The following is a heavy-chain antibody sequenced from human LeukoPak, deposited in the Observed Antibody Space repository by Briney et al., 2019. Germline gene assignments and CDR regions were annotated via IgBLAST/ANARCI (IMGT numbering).Heavy chain of an antibody. CDR3: TTGTEYSSSSDY. CDR1: GLTFSNAW. D-gene: IGHD6-6*01. J-gene: IGHJ4*02. CDR2: IKSKTDGGTT. V-gene: IGHV3-15*01. Sequence: GGSLRLSCAASGLTFSNAWMSWVRQAPGKGLEWVGRIKSKTDGGTTDYAAPVKGRFTISRDDSKNTLYLQMNSLKTEDTAVYYCTTGTEYSSSSDYWGQGTLVTVSS.